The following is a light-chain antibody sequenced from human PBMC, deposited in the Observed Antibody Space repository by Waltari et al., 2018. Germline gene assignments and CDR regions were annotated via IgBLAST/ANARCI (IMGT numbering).Light chain of an antibody. V-gene: IGKV4-1*01. CDR3: QQRDNWPWT. CDR1: QSVLYSSNNKNY. Sequence: DIVMTQSPDSLAGSLGERATINCKSSQSVLYSSNNKNYLAWYQQKPGQPPKLLIYWASTRESGVPDRFSGSGSGTDFTLTISSIEPEDVGVYYCQQRDNWPWTFGQGTKVEIK. J-gene: IGKJ1*01. CDR2: WAS.